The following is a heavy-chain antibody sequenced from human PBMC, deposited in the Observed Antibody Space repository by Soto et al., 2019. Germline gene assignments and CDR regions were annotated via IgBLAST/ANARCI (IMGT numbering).Heavy chain of an antibody. V-gene: IGHV4-61*05. J-gene: IGHJ4*02. D-gene: IGHD2-15*01. Sequence: PSETLSLTCTVSGGSISSSSYYWGWMRQPPGKRMEWIGYIYYSGSTNYIPSLKSRVTISIDTSKNQFSLKLTSVTAADTAVYYCARGELYCSGGTCYSNRPFDFWGQGTLVIVSS. CDR2: IYYSGST. CDR3: ARGELYCSGGTCYSNRPFDF. CDR1: GGSISSSSYY.